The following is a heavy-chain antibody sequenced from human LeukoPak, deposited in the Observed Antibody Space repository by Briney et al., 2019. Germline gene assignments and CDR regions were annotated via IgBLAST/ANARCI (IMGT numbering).Heavy chain of an antibody. CDR3: ARWGTAVAGTLGAAYFQH. CDR1: GFIFSVYE. Sequence: GGSLRLSCAASGFIFSVYEMTWVRQAPGKGLEWVSYMSRSGSTKYYADSVKGRFTISRDNAQNSLYLQMNSLRDEDTAVYYCARWGTAVAGTLGAAYFQHWGQGTLVTV. CDR2: MSRSGSTK. V-gene: IGHV3-48*03. J-gene: IGHJ1*01. D-gene: IGHD6-19*01.